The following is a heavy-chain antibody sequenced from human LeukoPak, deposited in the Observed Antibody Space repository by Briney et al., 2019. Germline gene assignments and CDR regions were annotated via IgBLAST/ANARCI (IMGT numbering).Heavy chain of an antibody. D-gene: IGHD2-2*01. J-gene: IGHJ4*02. V-gene: IGHV1-24*01. Sequence: ASVKVSCKVSGYTLTELSMHWVRQAPGKGLEWMGGFDPEDGETIYAQKFQGRVTMTEDISTDTAYMELSSLRSEDTAVYYCATVSSIVVVPAAIRTFDYWGQGTLVTVSS. CDR3: ATVSSIVVVPAAIRTFDY. CDR2: FDPEDGET. CDR1: GYTLTELS.